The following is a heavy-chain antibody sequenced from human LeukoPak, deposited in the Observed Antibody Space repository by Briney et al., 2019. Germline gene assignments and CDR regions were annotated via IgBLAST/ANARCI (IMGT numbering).Heavy chain of an antibody. D-gene: IGHD4-17*01. J-gene: IGHJ5*02. CDR2: IYYSGST. Sequence: YXWXWLRQHXGRGLEWIGYIYYSGSTYYNPSLKSRVTISVDTSKNQFSLKLSSVTAADTAVYYCARDSRITVTSAPLDPWGQGTLVTVSS. CDR1: YX. CDR3: ARDSRITVTSAPLDP. V-gene: IGHV4-31*02.